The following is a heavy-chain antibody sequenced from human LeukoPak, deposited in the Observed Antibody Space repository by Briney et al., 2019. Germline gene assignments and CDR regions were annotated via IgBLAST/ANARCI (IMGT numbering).Heavy chain of an antibody. V-gene: IGHV3-20*04. Sequence: GGSLRLSCAASGFTFDDYGMSWVGQAPGKGLEWVSGINWNGGSTGYADSVKGRFTSSRDNAKNSLYLQMNSLRAEDTALYYCAKSSYYYDSSGTPFDYWGQGTLVTVSS. CDR3: AKSSYYYDSSGTPFDY. D-gene: IGHD3-22*01. J-gene: IGHJ4*02. CDR2: INWNGGST. CDR1: GFTFDDYG.